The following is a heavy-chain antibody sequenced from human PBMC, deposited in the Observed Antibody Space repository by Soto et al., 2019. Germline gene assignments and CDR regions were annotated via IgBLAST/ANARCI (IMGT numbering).Heavy chain of an antibody. D-gene: IGHD3-22*01. CDR3: ARGDRVYDSSGYFTGDDAFDI. CDR1: GYTFTSYG. V-gene: IGHV1-18*01. CDR2: ISAYNGNT. J-gene: IGHJ3*02. Sequence: QVQLVQSGAEVKKPGASVKVSCKASGYTFTSYGISWVRQAPGQGLEWMGWISAYNGNTNYAQKLQGRVTMTPDTATGTAYMELRSLRSDDTAVYYCARGDRVYDSSGYFTGDDAFDIWGQGTMVTVSS.